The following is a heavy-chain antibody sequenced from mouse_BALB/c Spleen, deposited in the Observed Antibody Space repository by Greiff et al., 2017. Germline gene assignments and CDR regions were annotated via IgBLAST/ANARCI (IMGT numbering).Heavy chain of an antibody. CDR2: IHPGNSDT. D-gene: IGHD1-2*01. Sequence: VQLQQSGTVLARPGASVKMSCKASGYTFTSYWMHWVKQRPGQGLEWIGAIHPGNSDTSYNQKFKGKAKLTAVTSTSTAYMELSSLTNEDSAVYYCTRDTTATGWYFDVWGAGTTVTVSS. J-gene: IGHJ1*01. V-gene: IGHV1-5*01. CDR1: GYTFTSYW. CDR3: TRDTTATGWYFDV.